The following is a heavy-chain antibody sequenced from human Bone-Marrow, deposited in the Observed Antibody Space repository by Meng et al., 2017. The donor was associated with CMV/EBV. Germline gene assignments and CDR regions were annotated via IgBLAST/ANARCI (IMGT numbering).Heavy chain of an antibody. CDR3: ARGGSSWRKYYYYGMDV. J-gene: IGHJ6*02. Sequence: SVKVFCKASGGTFSSYAISWVRQAPGQGLEWMGGIIPILGIANYAQKFQGRVTITADKSTSTAYMELSSLRSEDTAVYYCARGGSSWRKYYYYGMDVWGQGTTVTVSS. CDR2: IIPILGIA. D-gene: IGHD6-13*01. V-gene: IGHV1-69*10. CDR1: GGTFSSYA.